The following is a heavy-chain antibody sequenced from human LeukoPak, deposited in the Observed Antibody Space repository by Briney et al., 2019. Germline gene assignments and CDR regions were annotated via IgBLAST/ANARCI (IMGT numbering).Heavy chain of an antibody. D-gene: IGHD7-27*01. Sequence: SQTLSLTCAISGDSVSSNSAAWSWIRQPPGKGLEWIGEINHSGSTNYNPSLKSRVTISVDTSKNQFSLKLSSVTAADTAVYYCARSEAGDLDYWGQGTLVTVSS. CDR2: INHSGST. V-gene: IGHV4-34*01. CDR1: GDSVSSNSAA. CDR3: ARSEAGDLDY. J-gene: IGHJ4*02.